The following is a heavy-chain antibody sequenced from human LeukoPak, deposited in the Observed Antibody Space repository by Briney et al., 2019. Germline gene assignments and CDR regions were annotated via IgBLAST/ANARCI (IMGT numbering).Heavy chain of an antibody. J-gene: IGHJ4*02. V-gene: IGHV3-23*01. CDR2: ISGSGGST. CDR3: ARIMVDCGGDCYFGSGLYYFDY. CDR1: GFTFSSYA. Sequence: GGSLRLSCAASGFTFSSYAMSWVRQAPGKGLEWVSAISGSGGSTYYADSVKGRFTISRDNSKNTLYLQMNSLRAEDTAVYYCARIMVDCGGDCYFGSGLYYFDYWGQGTLVTVSS. D-gene: IGHD2-21*02.